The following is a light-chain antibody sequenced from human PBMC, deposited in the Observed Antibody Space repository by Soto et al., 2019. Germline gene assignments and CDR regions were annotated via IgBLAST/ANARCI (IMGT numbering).Light chain of an antibody. J-gene: IGLJ2*01. Sequence: QSALTQPASVSGSPGQSITISCTGTSSDIGAYNFVSWYQQHPGKAPKLMLYDVNIRPSGVSNRFSGSKSANTASLTISGLQAEDEADYYCTSWTTSTTMIFGGGTKLTV. V-gene: IGLV2-14*03. CDR1: SSDIGAYNF. CDR2: DVN. CDR3: TSWTTSTTMI.